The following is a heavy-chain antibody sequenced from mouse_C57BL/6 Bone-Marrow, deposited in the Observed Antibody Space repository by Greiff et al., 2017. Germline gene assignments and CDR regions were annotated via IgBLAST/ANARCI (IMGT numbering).Heavy chain of an antibody. CDR1: GFTFSDYY. J-gene: IGHJ1*03. D-gene: IGHD1-1*01. CDR3: ARSDYYGSSYDWYFDV. V-gene: IGHV5-16*01. CDR2: INYDGSST. Sequence: DVQLQESEGGLVQPGSSMKLSCTASGFTFSDYYMAWVRQVPEKGLEWVANINYDGSSTYYLDSLKSRFIISRDNAKNILYLQMSSLKSEDTATYYCARSDYYGSSYDWYFDVWGTGTTVTVSS.